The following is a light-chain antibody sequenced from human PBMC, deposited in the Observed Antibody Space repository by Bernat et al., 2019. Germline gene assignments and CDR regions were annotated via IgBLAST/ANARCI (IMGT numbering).Light chain of an antibody. Sequence: DIQLTQSPSVLSASVGDNVTITCRASQTISIWLAWYQQRPGNAPKLLIYKASALEPGVPSRFSGSGSGTEFTLTISGLQPDDFATYYCQQYDDLDRLTFGGGTSVEIK. CDR2: KAS. CDR3: QQYDDLDRLT. CDR1: QTISIW. J-gene: IGKJ4*01. V-gene: IGKV1-5*03.